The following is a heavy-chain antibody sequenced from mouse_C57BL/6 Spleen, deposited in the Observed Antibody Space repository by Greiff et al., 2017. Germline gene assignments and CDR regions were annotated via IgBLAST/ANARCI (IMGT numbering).Heavy chain of an antibody. J-gene: IGHJ2*01. Sequence: EVQGVESGGGLVKPGGSLKLSCAASGFTFSSYTMSWVRQTPEKRLEWVATISGGGGNTYYPDSVKGRFTISRDNAKNTLYLQMSSLRSEDTALYYCARQRDYGYYFDYWGQGTTLTVSS. V-gene: IGHV5-9*01. D-gene: IGHD2-4*01. CDR3: ARQRDYGYYFDY. CDR1: GFTFSSYT. CDR2: ISGGGGNT.